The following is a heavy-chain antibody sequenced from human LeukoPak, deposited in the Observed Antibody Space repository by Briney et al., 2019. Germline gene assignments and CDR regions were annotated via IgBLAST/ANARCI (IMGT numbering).Heavy chain of an antibody. CDR2: ISHDGSNK. J-gene: IGHJ6*03. CDR1: GFTFSSYA. CDR3: AKDSLWFGDNYYMDV. V-gene: IGHV3-30*04. D-gene: IGHD3-10*01. Sequence: GGSLRLSCAASGFTFSSYAMHWVRQAPGKGLEWVAVISHDGSNKYYADSVKGRFTISRDNSKNTLYLQMNSLRAEDTAVYYCAKDSLWFGDNYYMDVWGKGTTVTISS.